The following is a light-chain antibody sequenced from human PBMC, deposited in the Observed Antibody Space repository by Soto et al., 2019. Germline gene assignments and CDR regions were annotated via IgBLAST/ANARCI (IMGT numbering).Light chain of an antibody. CDR3: LLSYSGAWV. J-gene: IGLJ3*02. V-gene: IGLV7-46*01. CDR2: DIS. CDR1: TGAVTSDHW. Sequence: QAVVTQEPSLTVSPGGTVTLTCGSSTGAVTSDHWPYWFQQKPDQAPRTLIYDISSKHSWTPARFSGSLLGGKAALSLSGAQPEDEADYYCLLSYSGAWVFVGGTKLTVL.